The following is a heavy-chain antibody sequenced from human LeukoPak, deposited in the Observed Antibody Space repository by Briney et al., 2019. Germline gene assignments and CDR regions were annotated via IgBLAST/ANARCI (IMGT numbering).Heavy chain of an antibody. Sequence: PGGSLRLSCAASGFTFSSYAMTWVRQAPGKGLEWVSSISNGADVRYHADTVKGRFTISRDNAKNSLYLQMNSLRAEDTAVYYCARDPGNSSSWYFVSYYYGMDVWGQGTTVTVSS. V-gene: IGHV3-21*01. D-gene: IGHD6-13*01. CDR2: ISNGADVR. CDR1: GFTFSSYA. J-gene: IGHJ6*02. CDR3: ARDPGNSSSWYFVSYYYGMDV.